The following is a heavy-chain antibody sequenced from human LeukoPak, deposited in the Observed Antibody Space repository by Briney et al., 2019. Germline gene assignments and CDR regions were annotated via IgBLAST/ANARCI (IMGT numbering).Heavy chain of an antibody. D-gene: IGHD2-15*01. Sequence: ASVTVSCKASGYTFTGYYMHWVRQAPGQGLEWMGWINPNSGGTNYAQKCQGWVTMTRDTSISTAYMELSRLRSDDTAVYYCAREGCSGGSCYYVFDYWGQGTLVTVSS. CDR1: GYTFTGYY. CDR2: INPNSGGT. J-gene: IGHJ4*02. V-gene: IGHV1-2*04. CDR3: AREGCSGGSCYYVFDY.